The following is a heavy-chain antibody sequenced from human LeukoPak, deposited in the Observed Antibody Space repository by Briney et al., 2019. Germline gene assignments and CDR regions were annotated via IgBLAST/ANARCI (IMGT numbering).Heavy chain of an antibody. V-gene: IGHV4-59*01. CDR2: IYYTGRA. D-gene: IGHD3-3*01. CDR3: ARGDFWSGAPTD. J-gene: IGHJ4*02. Sequence: SETLSLTCTVSGVSISNYYWSWIRQPPGTGLEWIGYIYYTGRADYNPSLKSRVSMSVDTTKNQFSLRVNSMTTADTAVYYCARGDFWSGAPTDWGQGTLVTVSS. CDR1: GVSISNYY.